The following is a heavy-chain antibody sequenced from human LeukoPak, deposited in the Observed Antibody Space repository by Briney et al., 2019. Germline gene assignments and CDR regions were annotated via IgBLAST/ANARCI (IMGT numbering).Heavy chain of an antibody. CDR1: GFTFSSYG. V-gene: IGHV3-33*01. CDR3: ARDKISRFFDY. Sequence: PGGSLRLSCAASGFTFSSYGMHWVRQAPGKGLEWVAVIWYDGSNKYYADSVKGRFTISRDNSKNTLYLQMNSLRAEDTAVYYCARDKISRFFDYWGQGTLVTVSS. D-gene: IGHD2/OR15-2a*01. J-gene: IGHJ4*02. CDR2: IWYDGSNK.